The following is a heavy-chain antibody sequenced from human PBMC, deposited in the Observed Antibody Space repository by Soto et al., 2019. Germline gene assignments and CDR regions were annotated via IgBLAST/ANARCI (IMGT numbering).Heavy chain of an antibody. CDR3: ARADGYSSSYYYYYYGMDV. V-gene: IGHV4-30-2*01. Sequence: PSETLSLICAVSVGSISSGGYSWSWIRQPPGKGLEWIGYINHSGSTNYNPSLKSRVTISVDTSKNQFSLKLSSVTAADTAVYYCARADGYSSSYYYYYYGMDVWGQGTTVTVSS. CDR1: VGSISSGGYS. CDR2: INHSGST. J-gene: IGHJ6*02. D-gene: IGHD6-6*01.